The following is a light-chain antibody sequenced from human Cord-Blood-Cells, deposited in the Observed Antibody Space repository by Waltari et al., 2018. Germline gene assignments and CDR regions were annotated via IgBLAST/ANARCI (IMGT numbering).Light chain of an antibody. CDR1: QSISSW. J-gene: IGKJ1*01. Sequence: DIQMTQSPSTLSASVGDRVTITCRASQSISSWLAWYQQKPGKAPKLLIYKASSLESGDPSRLSGSGSWTELTRAISSLQPDDFATYYCQQYNSYSQTFGQGTKVEIK. V-gene: IGKV1-5*03. CDR2: KAS. CDR3: QQYNSYSQT.